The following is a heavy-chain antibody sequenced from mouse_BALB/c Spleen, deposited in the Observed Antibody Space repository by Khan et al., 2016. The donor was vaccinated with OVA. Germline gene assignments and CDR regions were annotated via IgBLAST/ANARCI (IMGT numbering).Heavy chain of an antibody. Sequence: QVQLQQPGAELVKPGASVKLSCKASGYTFTSYWMHWVKQRPGQGLDWIGYISPSDGRTHYSESFRNKATLTVDKSSNTAYMQVSSLTSEDSAVYYCARGGYGSLAYRGQGPLVTVSA. D-gene: IGHD2-10*02. CDR2: ISPSDGRT. J-gene: IGHJ3*01. CDR1: GYTFTSYW. CDR3: ARGGYGSLAY. V-gene: IGHV1S81*02.